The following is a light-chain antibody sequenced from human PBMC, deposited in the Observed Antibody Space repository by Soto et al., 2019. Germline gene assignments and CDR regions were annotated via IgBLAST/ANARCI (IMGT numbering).Light chain of an antibody. Sequence: QSVLTQPRSVSGSPGQSVTISCTGTSSDVGGYNYVSWYQQHPGKAPKLMIYDVSKRPSGVPDRFSGSKSGNTASLTISGLQAEDEADYYCCSYAGSYTHYVFGNGTKVTAL. CDR3: CSYAGSYTHYV. V-gene: IGLV2-11*01. CDR1: SSDVGGYNY. J-gene: IGLJ1*01. CDR2: DVS.